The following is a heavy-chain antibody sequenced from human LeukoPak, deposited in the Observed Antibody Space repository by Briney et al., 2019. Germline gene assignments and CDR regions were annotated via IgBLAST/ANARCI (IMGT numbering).Heavy chain of an antibody. CDR3: ANVPHSSMSLGY. CDR2: ISDSGGST. V-gene: IGHV3-23*01. Sequence: PGGSLRLSCSASGFTFSSYRMRWVRQAPGKGLEWVSSISDSGGSTAYADSVKGRFTISRDNSKNTLYLQMNTLRAEDTAVYYCANVPHSSMSLGYWGQGTLVTVSS. CDR1: GFTFSSYR. D-gene: IGHD2-2*01. J-gene: IGHJ4*02.